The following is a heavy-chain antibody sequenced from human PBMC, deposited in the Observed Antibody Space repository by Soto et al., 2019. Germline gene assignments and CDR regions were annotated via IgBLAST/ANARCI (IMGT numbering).Heavy chain of an antibody. CDR2: IHPGDSNT. Sequence: GESLKISCSTSGYSFTRYWVGWVRQMPGKGLEWMGIIHPGDSNTRYSPSFQGQVTISADKSISTAYLQWSSLKASDTAIYYCARSRTYGGNSFDHWGQGTLVTVSS. V-gene: IGHV5-51*01. D-gene: IGHD2-21*01. J-gene: IGHJ4*02. CDR3: ARSRTYGGNSFDH. CDR1: GYSFTRYW.